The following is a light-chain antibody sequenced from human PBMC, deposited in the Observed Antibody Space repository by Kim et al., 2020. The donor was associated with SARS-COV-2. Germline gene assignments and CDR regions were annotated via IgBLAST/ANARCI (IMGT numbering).Light chain of an antibody. CDR1: NSNIGANT. V-gene: IGLV1-44*01. CDR2: AND. Sequence: ELTQPPSASGSPGQRVTIACSGGNSNIGANTVNWYQQVPGTTPKLIIYANDRRPSGVPDRFSVSQSGTSASLAISGLQSADEADYYCATWDDSLNAWVFGGGTKL. CDR3: ATWDDSLNAWV. J-gene: IGLJ3*02.